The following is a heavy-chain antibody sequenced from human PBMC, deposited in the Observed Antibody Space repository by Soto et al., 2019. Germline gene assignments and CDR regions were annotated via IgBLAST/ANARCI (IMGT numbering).Heavy chain of an antibody. D-gene: IGHD3-22*01. CDR1: WISFNGCG. CDR3: TTDSYITTITVRFDY. CDR2: IRYDGSNI. Sequence: TLACGACWISFNGCGMHQYRQAPGKGLEWVAVIRYDGSNIYYADSVKGRFTISRDNSKNTLYLQMDSLRAEDTAMYYCTTDSYITTITVRFDYWGHGTLVTVSS. J-gene: IGHJ4*01. V-gene: IGHV3-33*01.